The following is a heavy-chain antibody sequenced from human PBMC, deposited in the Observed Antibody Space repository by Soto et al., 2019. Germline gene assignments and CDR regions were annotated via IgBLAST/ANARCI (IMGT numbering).Heavy chain of an antibody. V-gene: IGHV1-3*01. CDR3: ARGSSPYYYYYMDV. J-gene: IGHJ6*03. Sequence: XSVKVSCKASGYTFTSYAMHLVRHSPGQRLEWMGWINAGNGNTKYSQKFQGRVTITRDTSASTAYMELSSLRSEDTAVYYCARGSSPYYYYYMDVWGKGTTVTVSS. D-gene: IGHD6-6*01. CDR2: INAGNGNT. CDR1: GYTFTSYA.